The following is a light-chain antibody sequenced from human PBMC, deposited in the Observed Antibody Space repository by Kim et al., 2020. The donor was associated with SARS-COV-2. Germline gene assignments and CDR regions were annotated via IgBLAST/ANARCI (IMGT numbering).Light chain of an antibody. CDR2: QDT. Sequence: SVYPRQTATITCSGQELGNKYVAWYQQKPGQPPVLVIYQDTKRPSGIPERFSGSNSVNTTTLTISGVQTVDGADYSCQAWDSSTAFFGGGTQLTVL. CDR3: QAWDSSTAF. J-gene: IGLJ2*01. V-gene: IGLV3-1*01. CDR1: ELGNKY.